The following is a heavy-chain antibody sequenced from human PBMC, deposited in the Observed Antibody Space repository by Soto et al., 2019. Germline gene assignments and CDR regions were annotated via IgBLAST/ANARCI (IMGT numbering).Heavy chain of an antibody. CDR1: GYNFAGYW. J-gene: IGHJ4*02. Sequence: GESLKISCKGSGYNFAGYWIAWVRQMPGRGLELMGIIYPSDSDTRYRPSFQGQVTISADKSISSAYLQWSSLRASDTAMYYCARGGVSTRTFDYWGQGTPVTVSS. V-gene: IGHV5-51*01. CDR3: ARGGVSTRTFDY. CDR2: IYPSDSDT. D-gene: IGHD3-3*01.